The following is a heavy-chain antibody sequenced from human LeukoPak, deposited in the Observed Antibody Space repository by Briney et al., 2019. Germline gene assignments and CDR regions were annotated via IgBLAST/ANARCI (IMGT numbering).Heavy chain of an antibody. CDR1: GFTFSSYW. D-gene: IGHD3-22*01. CDR3: ARPSQYYYDSSGYTNWLDP. CDR2: IKSDGSST. J-gene: IGHJ5*02. Sequence: PGGSLRLSCAASGFTFSSYWMHWVRQAPGKGLVWVSRIKSDGSSTSYADSVKGRFTISRDNAKNTLYLQMNSLRAEDTAVYYCARPSQYYYDSSGYTNWLDPWGQGTLVTVSS. V-gene: IGHV3-74*01.